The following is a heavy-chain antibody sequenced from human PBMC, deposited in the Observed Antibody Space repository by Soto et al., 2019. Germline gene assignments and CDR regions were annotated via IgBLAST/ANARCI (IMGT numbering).Heavy chain of an antibody. V-gene: IGHV3-33*01. CDR2: IWYDGTNK. J-gene: IGHJ6*03. CDR3: ARDQGEEQEWPPPIHYYLDV. CDR1: GFTFSSYG. Sequence: QEQLVESGGGVVQPGRSLRLSCAASGFTFSSYGMHWVRQGPGKGLEWVAVIWYDGTNKYYGDSVKGRFTISRDNSKNTVDLQMNSMRDADTAVYYCARDQGEEQEWPPPIHYYLDVWGKGTTVTVSS. D-gene: IGHD3-3*01.